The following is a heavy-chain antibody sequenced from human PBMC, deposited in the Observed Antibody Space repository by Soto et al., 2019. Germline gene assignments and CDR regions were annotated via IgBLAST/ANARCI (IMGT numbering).Heavy chain of an antibody. CDR1: GGSISGGVGGLYY. J-gene: IGHJ2*01. CDR2: IYDSGGT. Sequence: QLQLRESGPGLVKPSETLSLTFTVSGGSISGGVGGLYYWSWIRQPPGKGLEWIGYIYDSGGTYYNPSLKGRVTIPVDTCKNQFSLRLSSVTAADAAVYYSAREVTPLTTAWYFDLWGGGTLVTVSS. CDR3: AREVTPLTTAWYFDL. V-gene: IGHV4-30-4*01. D-gene: IGHD4-17*01.